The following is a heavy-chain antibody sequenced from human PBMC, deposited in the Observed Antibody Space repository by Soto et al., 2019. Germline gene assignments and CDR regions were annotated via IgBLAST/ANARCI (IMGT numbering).Heavy chain of an antibody. Sequence: QVQLVESGGGVVQPGRSLRLSCAASGFTFSSYGMHWVRQAPGKGLEWVAVIWYDGSNKYYADSVKGRFTISRDNSKNTLYLQMNSLRAEDTAVYYCARDDKALFRYYYYYYMDVWGKGTTVTVSS. J-gene: IGHJ6*03. CDR1: GFTFSSYG. V-gene: IGHV3-33*01. CDR2: IWYDGSNK. D-gene: IGHD2-21*01. CDR3: ARDDKALFRYYYYYYMDV.